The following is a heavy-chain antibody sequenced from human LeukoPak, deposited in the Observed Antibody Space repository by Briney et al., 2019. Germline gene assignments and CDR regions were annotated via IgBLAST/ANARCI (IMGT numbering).Heavy chain of an antibody. CDR2: IYPGDSDT. CDR1: GYSFTSYW. Sequence: GESLKISCKGSGYSFTSYWISWVRQMPGKGLEWMGIIYPGDSDTRYSTSFQGQVTISADKSISTAYLQWSSLKASDTAMYYCARHMSSGYYYEDAFDIWGQGTMVTVSS. D-gene: IGHD3-22*01. J-gene: IGHJ3*02. CDR3: ARHMSSGYYYEDAFDI. V-gene: IGHV5-51*01.